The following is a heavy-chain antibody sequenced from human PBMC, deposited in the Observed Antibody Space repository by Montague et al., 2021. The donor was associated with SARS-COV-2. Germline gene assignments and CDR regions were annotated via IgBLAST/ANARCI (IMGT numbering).Heavy chain of an antibody. V-gene: IGHV4-59*12. J-gene: IGHJ6*02. CDR1: GGSISPYY. D-gene: IGHD3-3*01. CDR3: ARWGEYYDSPYYYYAMDV. Sequence: SETLSLTCTVSGGSISPYYWSWIRQSPRKGLECIGSTSSRGSTDYYPSLKSRVTISIDTSKNQFSLKLSSVTAADTAVYYCARWGEYYDSPYYYYAMDVWGQGTTVTVSS. CDR2: TSSRGST.